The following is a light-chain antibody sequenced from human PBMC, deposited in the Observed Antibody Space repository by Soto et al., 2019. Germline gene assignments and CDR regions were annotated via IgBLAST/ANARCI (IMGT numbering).Light chain of an antibody. V-gene: IGLV1-44*01. Sequence: QSVLTQPPSASGTPGQRVTISCSGSSSNIGSNTVNWYQQLPGTAPKLLIYSNNQRPSGVPDRFSGSKSGSSASLAISGLQSEDEDDYYCAAWDDSLNGSVVFGGGTKVTVL. J-gene: IGLJ2*01. CDR1: SSNIGSNT. CDR2: SNN. CDR3: AAWDDSLNGSVV.